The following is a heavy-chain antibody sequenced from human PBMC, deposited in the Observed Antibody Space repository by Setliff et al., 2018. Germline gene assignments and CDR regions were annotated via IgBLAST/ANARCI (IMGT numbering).Heavy chain of an antibody. CDR3: ARLGYRGDLDY. Sequence: PSETLSLTCNVSADSISSSYDYWAWIRQPPGKGLEWIGSIYNSGSTYYNPSPKSRVSISVDTSKNQFSLKLSSVTAADTAVYYCARLGYRGDLDYWGQGTLVTVSS. CDR2: IYNSGST. J-gene: IGHJ4*02. D-gene: IGHD5-12*01. CDR1: ADSISSSYDY. V-gene: IGHV4-39*01.